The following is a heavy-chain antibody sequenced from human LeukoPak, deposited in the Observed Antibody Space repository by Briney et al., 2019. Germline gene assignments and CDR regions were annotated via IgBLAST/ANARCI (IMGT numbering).Heavy chain of an antibody. CDR2: ISNSGDYI. J-gene: IGHJ3*02. D-gene: IGHD6-19*01. V-gene: IGHV3-21*01. Sequence: GGSLRLSCTVSGFTLSGFTMNWVRHGPGKGMEWVASISNSGDYISYADSLKGRFTISRDNAKNSLFLQMSSLRAEDTAVYYCAREMYAGWYFAFDIWGQGTMVTVSS. CDR3: AREMYAGWYFAFDI. CDR1: GFTLSGFT.